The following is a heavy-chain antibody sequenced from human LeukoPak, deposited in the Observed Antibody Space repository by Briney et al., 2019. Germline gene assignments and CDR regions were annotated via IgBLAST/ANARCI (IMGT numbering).Heavy chain of an antibody. J-gene: IGHJ3*02. V-gene: IGHV4-59*01. CDR1: GGSISSYY. D-gene: IGHD2-2*01. CDR3: ARELSTTGDYHAFDI. Sequence: SETLSLTCTVSGGSISSYYWSWIRQPPVKGLEWIGYIYYSGSTNYNPSLKSRVTISVDTSKNQFSLKLSSVTAADTAVYYCARELSTTGDYHAFDIWGQGTMVTVSS. CDR2: IYYSGST.